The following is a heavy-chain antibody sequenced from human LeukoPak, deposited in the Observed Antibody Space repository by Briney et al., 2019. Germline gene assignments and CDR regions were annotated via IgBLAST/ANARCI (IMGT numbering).Heavy chain of an antibody. CDR2: INHSGST. Sequence: PSETLSLTCAVYGGSISGYYWSWIRQPPGKGLEWIGEINHSGSTNYNPSLKSRVTISVDTSKNQFSLKLSSVTAADTAVYYCARVKRAVVAATFDYWGQGTLVTVSS. V-gene: IGHV4-34*01. D-gene: IGHD2-15*01. CDR3: ARVKRAVVAATFDY. J-gene: IGHJ4*02. CDR1: GGSISGYY.